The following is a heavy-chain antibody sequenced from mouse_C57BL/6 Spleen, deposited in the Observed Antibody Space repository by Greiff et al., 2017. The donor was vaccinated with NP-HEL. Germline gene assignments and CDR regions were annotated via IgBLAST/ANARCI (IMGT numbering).Heavy chain of an antibody. D-gene: IGHD2-4*01. V-gene: IGHV1-39*01. J-gene: IGHJ2*01. CDR1: GYSFTDYN. Sequence: VHVKQSGPELVKPGASVKISCKASGYSFTDYNMNWVKQSNGKSLEWIGVINPNYGTTSYNQKFKGKATLTVDQSSSTAYMQLNSLTSEDSAVYYCARGYDYDFYYFDYWGQGTTLTVSS. CDR2: INPNYGTT. CDR3: ARGYDYDFYYFDY.